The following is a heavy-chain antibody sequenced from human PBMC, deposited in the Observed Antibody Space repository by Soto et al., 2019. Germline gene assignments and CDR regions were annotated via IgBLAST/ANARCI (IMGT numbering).Heavy chain of an antibody. D-gene: IGHD3-22*01. CDR1: GYTLTELS. CDR2: FDPEDGET. Sequence: ASVKVSSKVSGYTLTELSMHWVRQAPGKGLEWMGGFDPEDGETIYAQKFQGRVTMTEDTSTDTAYMELSSLRSEDTAVYYCATGLPQGSYYDRRPDYWGQGTLVTVSS. V-gene: IGHV1-24*01. CDR3: ATGLPQGSYYDRRPDY. J-gene: IGHJ4*02.